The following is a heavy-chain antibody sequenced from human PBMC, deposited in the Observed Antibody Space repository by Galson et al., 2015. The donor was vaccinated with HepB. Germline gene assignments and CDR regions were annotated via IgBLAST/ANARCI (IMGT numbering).Heavy chain of an antibody. CDR3: ARVAGRYFDWLRGNRGDAFDI. D-gene: IGHD3-9*01. CDR2: IKQDGSEK. V-gene: IGHV3-7*03. Sequence: SLRLSCAASGFTFSSYWMSWVRQAPGKGLEWVANIKQDGSEKYYVDSVKGRFTISRDNAKNSLYLQMNSLRAEDTAVYYCARVAGRYFDWLRGNRGDAFDIWGQGTMVTVSS. J-gene: IGHJ3*02. CDR1: GFTFSSYW.